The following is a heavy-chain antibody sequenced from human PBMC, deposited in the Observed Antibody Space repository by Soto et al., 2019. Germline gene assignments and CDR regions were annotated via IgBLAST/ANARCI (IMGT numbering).Heavy chain of an antibody. J-gene: IGHJ6*03. Sequence: VQLVQSGAEVKKPGASVKVSCKTSGDSFNDYYIDWVRQAPGQGLEWMGWINPNGGGTKYAQKFQGRVTVTRDTSIRKVYRDLTSLGPGDRAVYYCAGKSGGLPPKLDYNSSNMDVWGKGPRSPSP. D-gene: IGHD4-4*01. CDR2: INPNGGGT. V-gene: IGHV1-2*02. CDR3: AGKSGGLPPKLDYNSSNMDV. CDR1: GDSFNDYY.